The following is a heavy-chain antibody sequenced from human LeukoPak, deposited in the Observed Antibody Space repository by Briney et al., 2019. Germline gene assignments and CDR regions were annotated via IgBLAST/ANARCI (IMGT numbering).Heavy chain of an antibody. Sequence: PSETLSLTCAVYGGSFSGYYWSWIRQPPGKGLEWIGEINHSGSTNYNPSLKSRVTISVDTSKNQFSLKLSSVTAADPAVYYCARGSGWYGYYYYYGMDVWGQGTTVTVSS. D-gene: IGHD6-19*01. CDR2: INHSGST. V-gene: IGHV4-34*01. J-gene: IGHJ6*02. CDR1: GGSFSGYY. CDR3: ARGSGWYGYYYYYGMDV.